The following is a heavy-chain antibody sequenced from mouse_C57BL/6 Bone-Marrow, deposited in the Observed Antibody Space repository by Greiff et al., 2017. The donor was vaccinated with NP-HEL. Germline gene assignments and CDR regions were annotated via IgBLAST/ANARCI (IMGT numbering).Heavy chain of an antibody. CDR3: ARIWPDSSGYYYFDY. D-gene: IGHD3-2*02. CDR2: IWWDDDK. CDR1: GFSLSTFGMC. Sequence: QVTLKESGPGILQPSQTLSLTCSFSGFSLSTFGMCVGWIRQPSGKGLERLAHIWWDDDKYYNPALKSRLTISKDTSKNQVFLKIANVDTADTATYYCARIWPDSSGYYYFDYWGQGTTLTVSS. J-gene: IGHJ2*01. V-gene: IGHV8-8*01.